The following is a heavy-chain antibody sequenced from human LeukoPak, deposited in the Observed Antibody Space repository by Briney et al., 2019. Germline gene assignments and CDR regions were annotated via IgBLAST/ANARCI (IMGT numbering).Heavy chain of an antibody. D-gene: IGHD4-17*01. J-gene: IGHJ2*01. CDR3: ARAVTTGYFDL. CDR1: GGTFSSYA. CDR2: IIPILGIA. Sequence: SVRVSCKASGGTFSSYAISWVRQAPGQGLEWMGRIIPILGIANYAQQFQGRVTITADKSTSTAYMELSSLRSEDTAVYYCARAVTTGYFDLWGRGTLVTVSS. V-gene: IGHV1-69*04.